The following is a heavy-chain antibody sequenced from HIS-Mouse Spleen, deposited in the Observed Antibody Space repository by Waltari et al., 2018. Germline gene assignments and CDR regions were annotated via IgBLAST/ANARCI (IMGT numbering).Heavy chain of an antibody. CDR1: GFTFSSSC. Sequence: EVQLVESGGGLVQPGGSLRLSCAASGFTFSSSCMPWFRQAPGKGLVWVSRINSDGSSTSYADSVKGRFTISRDNAKNTLYLQMNSLRAEDTAVYYCAREDYYDSSGYYLFDYWGQGTLVTVSS. D-gene: IGHD3-22*01. V-gene: IGHV3-74*01. CDR2: INSDGSST. J-gene: IGHJ4*02. CDR3: AREDYYDSSGYYLFDY.